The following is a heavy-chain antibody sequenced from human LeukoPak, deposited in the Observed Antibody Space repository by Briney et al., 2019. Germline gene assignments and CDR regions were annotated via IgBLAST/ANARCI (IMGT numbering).Heavy chain of an antibody. V-gene: IGHV3-30*18. CDR1: GFTFNRCG. CDR3: VKGSGTNDYGMDT. CDR2: IVYDGSHQ. D-gene: IGHD3-10*01. J-gene: IGHJ6*02. Sequence: PGGSLRLSCAASGFTFNRCGMHWVCQAPGKGLEWVAVIVYDGSHQYYTDSVKGRFTISRDNSKNTVFLQMDSLRAEDTGVYYCVKGSGTNDYGMDTWGQGTTVTVPS.